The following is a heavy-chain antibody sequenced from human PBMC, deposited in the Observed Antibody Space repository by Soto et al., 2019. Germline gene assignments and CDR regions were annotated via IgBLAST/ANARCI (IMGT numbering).Heavy chain of an antibody. CDR3: ARERGEQQLATDY. V-gene: IGHV3-48*01. J-gene: IGHJ4*02. Sequence: GGSLRLSCAASGFTFSSYAMSWVRQAPGKGLEWVSYISSSSSTIYYADSVKGRFTISRDNAKNSLYLQMNSLRAEDTAVYYCARERGEQQLATDYWGQGTLVTVSS. CDR2: ISSSSSTI. CDR1: GFTFSSYA. D-gene: IGHD6-13*01.